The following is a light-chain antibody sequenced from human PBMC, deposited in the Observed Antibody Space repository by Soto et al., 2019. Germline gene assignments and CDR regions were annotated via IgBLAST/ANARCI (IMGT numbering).Light chain of an antibody. J-gene: IGLJ1*01. V-gene: IGLV2-14*01. CDR1: SSDVGGYNY. CDR2: EVS. CDR3: CSYTSSSTLV. Sequence: QSALTQPASVSGSPGQSITISSTGTSSDVGGYNYVSWYQQHPGKAPKLMIYEVSNRPSGVSNRFSGSKSGNTASLTISGLQAEDEADYYCCSYTSSSTLVFGTGTKLTVL.